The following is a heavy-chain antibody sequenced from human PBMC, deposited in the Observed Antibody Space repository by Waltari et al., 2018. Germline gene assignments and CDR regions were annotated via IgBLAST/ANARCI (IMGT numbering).Heavy chain of an antibody. CDR2: IRQDGSEK. CDR1: EFTFSSFW. V-gene: IGHV3-7*01. CDR3: ATGRGLPY. J-gene: IGHJ4*02. Sequence: EVQVVESGGGLVQPGGSLRLSCEVSEFTFSSFWMSWVRQTPGKGLGWVANIRQDGSEKDYVDAVKGRFTGSRDNAMNSLYLQMNSLRAEDTAVYYCATGRGLPYWGQGTLVTVSS.